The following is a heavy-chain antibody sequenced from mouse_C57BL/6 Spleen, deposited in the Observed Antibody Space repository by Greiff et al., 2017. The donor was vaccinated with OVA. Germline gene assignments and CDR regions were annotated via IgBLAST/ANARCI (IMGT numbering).Heavy chain of an antibody. CDR3: ARGGLDGSSSFAY. CDR2: IDPSDSYT. CDR1: GYTFTSYW. Sequence: VKLQQPGAELVMPGASVKLSCKASGYTFTSYWMHWVKQRPGQGLEWIGEIDPSDSYTNYNQKFKGKSTLTVDKSSSTAYMQLSSLTSEDSAVYYCARGGLDGSSSFAYWGQGTLVTVSA. D-gene: IGHD1-1*01. V-gene: IGHV1-69*01. J-gene: IGHJ3*01.